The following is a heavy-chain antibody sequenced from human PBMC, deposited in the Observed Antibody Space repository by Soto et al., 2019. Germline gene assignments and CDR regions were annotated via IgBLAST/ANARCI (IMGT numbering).Heavy chain of an antibody. Sequence: ELQLAESGGGLVQPGGALRLSCADSGFTFSDHYMDWVRQAPGKGLEWVGRSRDKVHSHTTEYAASVKGRFTISRGDSENSLYLQMNSLKTEDTAVYYCARGVVSTGYFDYWGQGTLVTVSS. CDR2: SRDKVHSHTT. V-gene: IGHV3-72*01. D-gene: IGHD5-12*01. J-gene: IGHJ4*02. CDR1: GFTFSDHY. CDR3: ARGVVSTGYFDY.